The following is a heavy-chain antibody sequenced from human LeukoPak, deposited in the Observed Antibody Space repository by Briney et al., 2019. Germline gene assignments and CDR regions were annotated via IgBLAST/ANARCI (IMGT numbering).Heavy chain of an antibody. D-gene: IGHD3-22*01. CDR2: IIPIFGTA. CDR1: GGTFISYA. J-gene: IGHJ4*02. CDR3: ASAGDYYDSSGYYRGIFDY. Sequence: SVKVSCKASGGTFISYAISWVRQAPGQGLEWMGGIIPIFGTANYAQKFQGRVTITTDESTSTAYMQLSSLRSEDTAVYYCASAGDYYDSSGYYRGIFDYWGQGTLVTVSS. V-gene: IGHV1-69*05.